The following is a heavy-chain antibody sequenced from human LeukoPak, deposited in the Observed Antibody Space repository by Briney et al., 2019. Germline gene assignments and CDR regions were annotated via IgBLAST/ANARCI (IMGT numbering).Heavy chain of an antibody. D-gene: IGHD5-24*01. CDR1: GGSISSYY. J-gene: IGHJ4*02. Sequence: SETLSLTCTVSGGSISSYYWSWIRQPPGKGLEWIGCIYYSGSTNYNPSLKSRVTISVDTSKNQFSLKLSPVTAADTAVYYFARAVEMATPYYFDYWGQGTLVTVSS. V-gene: IGHV4-59*01. CDR2: IYYSGST. CDR3: ARAVEMATPYYFDY.